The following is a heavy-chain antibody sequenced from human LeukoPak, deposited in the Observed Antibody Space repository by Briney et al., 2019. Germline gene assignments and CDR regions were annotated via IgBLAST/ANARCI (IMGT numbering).Heavy chain of an antibody. CDR1: GFTFSSYG. V-gene: IGHV3-33*06. J-gene: IGHJ6*03. CDR3: AKDIVLMVYAIFYYYYMDV. CDR2: IWYDGSNK. D-gene: IGHD2-8*01. Sequence: GRSLRLSCGASGFTFSSYGMHWVRQAPGKGLEWVAVIWYDGSNKYYADSMKGRFTISRDNSKNTLYLQMNSLRAEDTAVYYCAKDIVLMVYAIFYYYYMDVWGKGTTVTVSS.